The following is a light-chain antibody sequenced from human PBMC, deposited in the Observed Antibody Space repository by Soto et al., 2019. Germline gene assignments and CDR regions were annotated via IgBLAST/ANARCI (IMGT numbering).Light chain of an antibody. J-gene: IGKJ5*01. V-gene: IGKV3-11*01. CDR2: DAS. CDR3: QQRQYWPPIT. CDR1: QSINNY. Sequence: ETLLTHTPHTLSLSLGETDTPSRTASQSINNYLAWYQQKPRQAHRLLIYDASNRAAGIPARFSGSGSGTDFTLTITSLETEDFAVYYGQQRQYWPPITFGQGTRLEI.